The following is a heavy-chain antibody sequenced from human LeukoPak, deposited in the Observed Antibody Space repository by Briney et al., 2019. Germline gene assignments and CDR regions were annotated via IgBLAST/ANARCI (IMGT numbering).Heavy chain of an antibody. CDR2: IYYSGST. J-gene: IGHJ4*02. V-gene: IGHV4-59*08. CDR3: ARHPQLAFYFDY. CDR1: GGSIRSYY. D-gene: IGHD6-13*01. Sequence: SETLSLTCTVSGGSIRSYYWSWIRQPPGKRLEWIGYIYYSGSTNYNPSLKSRVTISVDTSKNQFSLKLTSVTAADTAVYYCARHPQLAFYFDYWGQGTLVTVSS.